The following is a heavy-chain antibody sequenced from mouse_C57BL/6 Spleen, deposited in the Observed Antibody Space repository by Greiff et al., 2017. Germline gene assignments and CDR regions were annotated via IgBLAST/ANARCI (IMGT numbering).Heavy chain of an antibody. V-gene: IGHV1-63*01. J-gene: IGHJ4*01. CDR1: GYTFTNYW. D-gene: IGHD1-1*01. CDR2: IYPGGGYT. Sequence: QVQLQQSGAELVRPGTSVKMSCKASGYTFTNYWIGWAKQRPGHGLEWIGYIYPGGGYTNYNEKFKGKATLTANKSSNTAYMQFSSLTSEESAIYYCARSGYYGSSYDGYAMDYWGQGTSVTVSS. CDR3: ARSGYYGSSYDGYAMDY.